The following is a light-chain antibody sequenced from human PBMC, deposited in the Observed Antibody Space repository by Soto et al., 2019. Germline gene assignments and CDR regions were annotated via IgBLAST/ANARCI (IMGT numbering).Light chain of an antibody. V-gene: IGKV3-20*01. CDR3: QQYGSSPGLFT. CDR2: GTS. CDR1: QTFSSSY. J-gene: IGKJ3*01. Sequence: EIVLTQSPGTLSLSPGERASLSCRASQTFSSSYLAWYQQKPGQAPRLLIYGTSSRATDIPDRFSGSGSGTDFTLTISRLEPEDFAVYYCQQYGSSPGLFTFGPGSKVDFK.